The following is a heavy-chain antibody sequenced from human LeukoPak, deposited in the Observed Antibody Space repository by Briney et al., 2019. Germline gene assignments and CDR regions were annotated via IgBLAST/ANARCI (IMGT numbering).Heavy chain of an antibody. CDR3: ARERTYYYGSGSYRWFDP. CDR2: ISAYNGKT. D-gene: IGHD3-10*01. V-gene: IGHV1-18*01. J-gene: IGHJ5*02. CDR1: GYTFTSYG. Sequence: ASVKASCKASGYTFTSYGISWVRQAPGQGLEWMGWISAYNGKTNYAQKLQDRVTMTTDTSTSTAYMELRSLRSDDTAVYYCARERTYYYGSGSYRWFDPWGQGTLVTVSS.